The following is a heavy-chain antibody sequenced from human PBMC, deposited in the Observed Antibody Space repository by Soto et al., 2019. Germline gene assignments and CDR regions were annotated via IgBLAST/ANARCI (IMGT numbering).Heavy chain of an antibody. D-gene: IGHD2-2*01. CDR3: ARDTTSSKAPHY. J-gene: IGHJ4*02. V-gene: IGHV1-18*01. CDR2: ISAYNGNT. Sequence: ASLKVFCKASGYTFNSYGISWVRQAPGQGLEWIGWISAYNGNTNYAQKLQGRVTMTTDTSTSTAYMELRSLRSDDTAVYYCARDTTSSKAPHYWGQGTLVTVSS. CDR1: GYTFNSYG.